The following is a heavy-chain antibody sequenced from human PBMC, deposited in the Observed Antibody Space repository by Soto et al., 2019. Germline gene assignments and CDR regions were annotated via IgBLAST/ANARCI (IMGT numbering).Heavy chain of an antibody. CDR3: ASENAFGMDV. D-gene: IGHD3-16*01. CDR1: GYTFTSYD. J-gene: IGHJ6*02. V-gene: IGHV1-8*01. CDR2: MNANSGNT. Sequence: QVQLVQSGAEVKKPGASVKVSCKASGYTFTSYDINWVRQATGQGLEWMGWMNANSGNTGYAQKIQGRVTMTTNTSISTAYMELSSLRSDDTAVYYCASENAFGMDVWGQGTTVTVSS.